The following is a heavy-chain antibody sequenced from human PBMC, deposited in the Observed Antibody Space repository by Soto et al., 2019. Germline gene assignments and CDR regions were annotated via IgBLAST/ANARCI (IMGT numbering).Heavy chain of an antibody. Sequence: XGSLRLSCAASGFTFSSYEMNWVRQAPGKGLEWVSYISSSGSTIYYADSVRGRFTISRDNAKNSLYLQMNSLRAEDTAVYYCASGVGATFSYWGQGTLVTVPQ. CDR2: ISSSGSTI. J-gene: IGHJ4*02. D-gene: IGHD1-26*01. CDR1: GFTFSSYE. V-gene: IGHV3-48*03. CDR3: ASGVGATFSY.